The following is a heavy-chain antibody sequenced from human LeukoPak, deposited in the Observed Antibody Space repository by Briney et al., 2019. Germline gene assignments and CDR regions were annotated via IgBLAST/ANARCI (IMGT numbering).Heavy chain of an antibody. D-gene: IGHD3-22*01. CDR3: AKGYYYDSSGYYDY. Sequence: GGSLRLSCAASEFTFSTYARGWVGRAPGKGLEGVSAISGSGGSTYYADSVKGRFTISRDNSKNTLYLQMNSLRAEDTAVYYCAKGYYYDSSGYYDYWGQGTLVTVSS. V-gene: IGHV3-23*01. CDR2: ISGSGGST. CDR1: EFTFSTYA. J-gene: IGHJ4*02.